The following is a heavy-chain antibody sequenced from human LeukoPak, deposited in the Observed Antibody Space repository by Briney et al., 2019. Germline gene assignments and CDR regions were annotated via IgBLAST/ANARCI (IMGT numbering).Heavy chain of an antibody. J-gene: IGHJ4*02. V-gene: IGHV3-7*04. Sequence: GGSLRLSCAASGFTFSSYAMSWVRQAPGKGLEWVANIKQDGSEKYYVDSVKGRLTISRDNAKNSLYLQMNSLRAEDTAVYYCARVGCSGGSCYSYFHYWGQGTLVTVSS. CDR3: ARVGCSGGSCYSYFHY. CDR1: GFTFSSYA. CDR2: IKQDGSEK. D-gene: IGHD2-15*01.